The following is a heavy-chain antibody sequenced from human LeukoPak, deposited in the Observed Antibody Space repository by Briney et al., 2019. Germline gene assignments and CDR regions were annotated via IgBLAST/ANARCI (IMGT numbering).Heavy chain of an antibody. CDR3: ARGRSWELLS. Sequence: GGSLRLSCAASGLTFSSHWMHWVRQAPGKGLVWVSRITNDGSSTTYADSVKGRFTISRDNAKNMLYLQVNSLRAEDTAVYYCARGRSWELLSWGQGTLVTVSS. J-gene: IGHJ4*02. D-gene: IGHD1-26*01. CDR2: ITNDGSST. CDR1: GLTFSSHW. V-gene: IGHV3-74*01.